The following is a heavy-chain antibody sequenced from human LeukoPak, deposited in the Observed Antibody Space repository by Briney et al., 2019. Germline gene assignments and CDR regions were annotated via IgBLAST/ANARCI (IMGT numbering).Heavy chain of an antibody. Sequence: GGSLRLSCAASGFTFSSYAMSWVRQAPGKGLEWVSAISGSGGSTYYADSVKGRFTISRDNSKNTLYLQMNSLRAEDTAVYYCAKGPSAVAGDSYYFDYWGQGTLVTVSS. V-gene: IGHV3-23*01. J-gene: IGHJ4*02. CDR3: AKGPSAVAGDSYYFDY. CDR1: GFTFSSYA. D-gene: IGHD6-19*01. CDR2: ISGSGGST.